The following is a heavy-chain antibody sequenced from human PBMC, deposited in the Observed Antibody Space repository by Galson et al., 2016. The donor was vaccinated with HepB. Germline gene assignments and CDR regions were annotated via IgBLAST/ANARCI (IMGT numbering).Heavy chain of an antibody. D-gene: IGHD3-3*01. CDR3: AREWSGFDM. Sequence: SETLSLTCSVSGDSMSPYKWSWIRQAPGKGLEWIAYIYYSGSTNYNPSLNSRVTLSVDASKSQFSLRLTSVTEADTAVYYCAREWSGFDMLGQGTMVTVYS. V-gene: IGHV4-59*01. CDR2: IYYSGST. CDR1: GDSMSPYK. J-gene: IGHJ3*02.